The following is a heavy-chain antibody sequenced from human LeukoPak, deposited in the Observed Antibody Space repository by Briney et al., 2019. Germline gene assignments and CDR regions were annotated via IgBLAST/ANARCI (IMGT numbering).Heavy chain of an antibody. Sequence: PSETLSLTCTVSGYSISSGYYWGWIRQPPGKGLEWIGSIHHTGSTYYNPSLKSRVTISVDTSKNQFSLKLSSVTAADTAVYYCARAYSSSWYSFDYWGQGTLVTVSS. CDR1: GYSISSGYY. CDR2: IHHTGST. V-gene: IGHV4-38-2*02. CDR3: ARAYSSSWYSFDY. J-gene: IGHJ4*02. D-gene: IGHD6-13*01.